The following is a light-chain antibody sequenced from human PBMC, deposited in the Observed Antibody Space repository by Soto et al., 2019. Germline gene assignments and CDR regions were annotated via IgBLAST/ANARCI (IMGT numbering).Light chain of an antibody. CDR3: QQSYTTPYT. V-gene: IGKV1-39*01. CDR2: AAS. Sequence: DIQMTQSPSSLSASVGDRVTITCRASQSISNFLNWYQQKPGKAPELLIYAASSLHSGVLSRFSGSGSGTNFTITISSLQPEAFATYSCQQSYTTPYTFGPGTKLEIK. CDR1: QSISNF. J-gene: IGKJ2*01.